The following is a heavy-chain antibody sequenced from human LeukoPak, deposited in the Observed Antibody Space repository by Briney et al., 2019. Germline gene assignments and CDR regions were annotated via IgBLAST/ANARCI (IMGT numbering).Heavy chain of an antibody. CDR1: GFTFSSNY. CDR3: ARATGAFGIDY. V-gene: IGHV3-53*01. CDR2: IYSGGST. J-gene: IGHJ4*02. Sequence: PGGSLRLSCAASGFTFSSNYMSWVRQAPGKGLEWVSVIYSGGSTYYADSVKGQFTISRDNSKNTLYLQMNSLRAEDTAVYYCARATGAFGIDYWGQGTLVTVSS. D-gene: IGHD3-10*01.